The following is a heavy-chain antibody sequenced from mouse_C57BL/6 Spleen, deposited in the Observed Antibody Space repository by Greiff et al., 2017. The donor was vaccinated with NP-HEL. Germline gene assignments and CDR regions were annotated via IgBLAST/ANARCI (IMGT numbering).Heavy chain of an antibody. CDR3: ARPLGWYLDY. Sequence: VQLQQPGAELVKPGASVKMSCKASGYTFTSYWITWVKQRPGQGLEWIGDIYPGSGSTNYNEKFKSKATLTVATSSSTAYRQLSSLTSEDSAVYYCARPLGWYLDYWGQGTTLTVSS. V-gene: IGHV1-55*01. J-gene: IGHJ2*01. CDR1: GYTFTSYW. CDR2: IYPGSGST. D-gene: IGHD2-10*02.